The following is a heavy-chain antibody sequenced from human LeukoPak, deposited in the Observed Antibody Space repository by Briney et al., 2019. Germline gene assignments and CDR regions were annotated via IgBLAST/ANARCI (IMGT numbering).Heavy chain of an antibody. CDR3: AKDLSGGRYYYYYMDV. D-gene: IGHD2-15*01. Sequence: GGSLRLSCAASGFTVSSNYMSWVRQAPGKGLEWVSVIYSGGSTYYADSVKGRFTISRDNAKNTLYLQMNSLRAEDTAVYYCAKDLSGGRYYYYYMDVWGKGTTVTVSS. J-gene: IGHJ6*03. V-gene: IGHV3-53*01. CDR1: GFTVSSNY. CDR2: IYSGGST.